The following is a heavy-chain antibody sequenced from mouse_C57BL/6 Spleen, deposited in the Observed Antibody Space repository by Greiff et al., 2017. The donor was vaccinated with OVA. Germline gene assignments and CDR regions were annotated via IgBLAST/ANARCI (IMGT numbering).Heavy chain of an antibody. CDR3: ARGDDYEGAY. V-gene: IGHV5-17*01. CDR1: GFTFSDYG. Sequence: DVMLVESGGGLVKPGGSLKLSCAASGFTFSDYGMHWVRQAPEKGLEWVAYISSGSSTIYYADTVKGRFTISRDNAKNTLFLQMTSLRSEDTAMYYCARGDDYEGAYWGQGTLVTVSA. CDR2: ISSGSSTI. J-gene: IGHJ3*01. D-gene: IGHD2-4*01.